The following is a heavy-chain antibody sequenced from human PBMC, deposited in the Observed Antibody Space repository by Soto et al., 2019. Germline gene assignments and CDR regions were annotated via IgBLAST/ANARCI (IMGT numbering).Heavy chain of an antibody. CDR1: GYTFSSYG. D-gene: IGHD1-26*01. CDR2: INPYNGDT. J-gene: IGHJ4*02. V-gene: IGHV1-18*01. CDR3: ARSMVGQVHSVDY. Sequence: QVQLMQSGAEVKKPGASVRVSCKASGYTFSSYGVNWVRQAPGQGLEWMGRINPYNGDTNFAQRFQGRVTMTTDTSTTTAYMELTSLRSDDTAVYYCARSMVGQVHSVDYWGQGTLVAVSS.